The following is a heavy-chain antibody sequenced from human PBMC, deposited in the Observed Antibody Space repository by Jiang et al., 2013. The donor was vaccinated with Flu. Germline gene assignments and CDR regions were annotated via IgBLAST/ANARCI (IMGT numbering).Heavy chain of an antibody. CDR2: IYYSGST. CDR3: ARGPFGVVRPFDY. J-gene: IGHJ4*02. D-gene: IGHD3-3*01. Sequence: GLVKPSETLSLTCTVSGGSVSSGSYYWSWIRQPPGKGLEWIGYIYYSGSTNYNPSLKSRVTISVDTSKNQFSLKLSSVTAADTAVYYCARGPFGVVRPFDYWGQGTLVTVSS. CDR1: GGSVSSGSYY. V-gene: IGHV4-61*01.